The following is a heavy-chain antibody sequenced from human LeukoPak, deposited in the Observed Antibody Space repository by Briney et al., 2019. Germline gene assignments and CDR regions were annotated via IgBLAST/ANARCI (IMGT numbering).Heavy chain of an antibody. CDR2: INYNNSTI. J-gene: IGHJ3*02. Sequence: PGGSLRLSCAASGFTFSTYNINWVRQAPGKGLEWVSYINYNNSTIYYADSVKGRFTISRDNAKNSLYLQMNSLRAEDTAVYYCARVPGYDAFDIWGQGTMVTVSS. CDR3: ARVPGYDAFDI. D-gene: IGHD3-22*01. V-gene: IGHV3-48*01. CDR1: GFTFSTYN.